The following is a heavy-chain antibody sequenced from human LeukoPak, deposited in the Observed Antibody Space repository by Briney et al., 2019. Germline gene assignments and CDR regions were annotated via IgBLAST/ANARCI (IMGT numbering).Heavy chain of an antibody. CDR1: GFTFSDYY. V-gene: IGHV3-11*04. D-gene: IGHD6-13*01. CDR3: ARDPAFIAAAIDY. J-gene: IGHJ4*02. CDR2: ISSSGSTI. Sequence: GGSLRLSCAASGFTFSDYYMSWIRQAPGKGLEWVSYISSSGSTIYYADSVKGRFTISRDNSKNTLYLQMNSLRAEDTAVYYCARDPAFIAAAIDYWGQGTLVTVSS.